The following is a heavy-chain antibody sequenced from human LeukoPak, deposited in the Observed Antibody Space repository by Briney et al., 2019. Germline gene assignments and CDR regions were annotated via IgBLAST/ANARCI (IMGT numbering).Heavy chain of an antibody. CDR2: IYHSGST. CDR1: GYSISSGYY. Sequence: PSETLSLTCTASGYSISSGYYWGWIRQPPGKGLEWIGSIYHSGSTYYNPSLKSRVTISVDTSKNQFSLKLSSVTAADTAVYYCARIDYYDSRVHAFDIWGQGTMVTVSS. J-gene: IGHJ3*02. D-gene: IGHD3-22*01. CDR3: ARIDYYDSRVHAFDI. V-gene: IGHV4-38-2*02.